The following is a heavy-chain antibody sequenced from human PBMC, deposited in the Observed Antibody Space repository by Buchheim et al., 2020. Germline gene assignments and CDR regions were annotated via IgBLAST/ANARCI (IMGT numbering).Heavy chain of an antibody. D-gene: IGHD3-22*01. Sequence: EVQLVESGGGLVQPGGSLRLSCAASGFTFSSYSMNWVRQAPGKGLEWVSYISSSSSTIYYADSVKGRFTISRDNAKNSLYLQMNSLRAEDTAVYYCARALRSVVVPPFDYWGQGTL. CDR3: ARALRSVVVPPFDY. J-gene: IGHJ4*02. CDR1: GFTFSSYS. V-gene: IGHV3-48*01. CDR2: ISSSSSTI.